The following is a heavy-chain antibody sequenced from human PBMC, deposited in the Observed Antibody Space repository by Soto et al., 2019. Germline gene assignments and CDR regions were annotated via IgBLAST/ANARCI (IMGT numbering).Heavy chain of an antibody. J-gene: IGHJ6*02. CDR3: AKDIKLGYYGMDV. Sequence: VRQAPGKGLEWVSLISWDGGSTYYADSVKGRFTISRDNSKNSLYLQMNSLRAEDTALYYCAKDIKLGYYGMDVWGQGTTVTVSS. CDR2: ISWDGGST. V-gene: IGHV3-43D*04. D-gene: IGHD3-10*01.